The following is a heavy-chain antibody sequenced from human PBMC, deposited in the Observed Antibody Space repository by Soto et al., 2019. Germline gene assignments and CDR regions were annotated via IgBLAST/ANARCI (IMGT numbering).Heavy chain of an antibody. CDR1: GGSISSYY. J-gene: IGHJ4*02. CDR3: ARRYGSCFDY. D-gene: IGHD6-6*01. CDR2: IYYSGST. V-gene: IGHV4-59*08. Sequence: QVQLQESGPGLVKPSETLSLTCTVSGGSISSYYWSWIRQPPGKGLEWIGCIYYSGSTNHNPSLKRRVTTAVDTSTNLFSLKLSSVTAADTAVYYCARRYGSCFDYWGQGTLVTVSS.